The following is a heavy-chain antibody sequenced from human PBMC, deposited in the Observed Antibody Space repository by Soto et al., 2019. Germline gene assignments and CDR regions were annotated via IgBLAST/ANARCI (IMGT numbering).Heavy chain of an antibody. CDR3: ARGGDHSRVLLYFDWLPYYYYYYMDV. CDR1: GYTFTSYD. V-gene: IGHV1-8*01. CDR2: MNPNRGNT. D-gene: IGHD3-9*01. J-gene: IGHJ6*03. Sequence: ASVKVSCKASGYTFTSYDINWVRQATGQGLEGMGWMNPNRGNTGYAQKFPGRVTMTRNTSISTAYMELSSLRSEDTAVYYCARGGDHSRVLLYFDWLPYYYYYYMDVWGKGTTVTVSS.